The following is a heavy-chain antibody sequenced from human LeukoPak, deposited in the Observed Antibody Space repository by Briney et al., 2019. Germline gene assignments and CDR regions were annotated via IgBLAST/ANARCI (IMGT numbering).Heavy chain of an antibody. V-gene: IGHV3-21*01. J-gene: IGHJ4*02. CDR1: GFTVRSYS. D-gene: IGHD1-26*01. CDR2: MSVDSGLI. Sequence: GGSLRLSCAASGFTVRSYSMSCVRQAPGRGLEWVSSMSVDSGLIYYAESVKGRFTISRDNAKNSLYLQMSRLRVEDTAVYYCAREFAGMASGAGYWGQGTLVTVSS. CDR3: AREFAGMASGAGY.